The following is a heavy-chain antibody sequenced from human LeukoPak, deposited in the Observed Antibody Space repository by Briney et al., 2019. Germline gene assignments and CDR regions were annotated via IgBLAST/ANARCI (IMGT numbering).Heavy chain of an antibody. CDR3: AGGTGPFDLDY. CDR2: IYYSGST. D-gene: IGHD3-16*01. J-gene: IGHJ4*02. Sequence: PSETLSLTCTVSGGSLSSYYWSWIRQPPGKGLEWIGYIYYSGSTNYNPSLKSRVTISVDTSKNQFSLKLSSVTAADTAVYYCAGGTGPFDLDYWGQGTLVTVSS. V-gene: IGHV4-59*01. CDR1: GGSLSSYY.